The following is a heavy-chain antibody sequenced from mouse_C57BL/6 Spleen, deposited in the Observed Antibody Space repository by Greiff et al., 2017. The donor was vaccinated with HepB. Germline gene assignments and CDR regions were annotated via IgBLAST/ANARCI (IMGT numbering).Heavy chain of an antibody. CDR3: ARGELGRVY. J-gene: IGHJ2*01. D-gene: IGHD4-1*01. V-gene: IGHV1-26*01. CDR2: INPNNGGT. Sequence: EVQLQQSGPELVKPGASVKISCKASGYTFTDYYMNWVKQSHGKSLEWIGDINPNNGGTSYNQKFKGKATLTVDKSSSTAYMELRSLTSEDSAVYYCARGELGRVYWGQGTTLTVSS. CDR1: GYTFTDYY.